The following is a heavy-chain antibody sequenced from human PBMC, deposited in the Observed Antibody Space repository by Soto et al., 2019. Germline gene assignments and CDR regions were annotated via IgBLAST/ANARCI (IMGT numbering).Heavy chain of an antibody. CDR1: GFTFSSYG. D-gene: IGHD4-17*01. CDR2: IKSKASNYAT. J-gene: IGHJ5*02. Sequence: GGSLRLSCAASGFTFSSYGMHWVRQASGKGLEWVGRIKSKASNYATSYGASVKGRFTVSRDDSENTAYLQMNSLQNEDTAVYYCSREDYGAHMWYDPWGQGTLVTVSS. V-gene: IGHV3-73*01. CDR3: SREDYGAHMWYDP.